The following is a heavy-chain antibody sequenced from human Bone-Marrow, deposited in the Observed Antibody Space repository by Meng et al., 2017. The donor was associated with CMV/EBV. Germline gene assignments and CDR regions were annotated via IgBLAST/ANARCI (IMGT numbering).Heavy chain of an antibody. CDR2: IYYSGST. V-gene: IGHV4-61*01. CDR1: GGSVSSGSYY. Sequence: GSLRLSCTVSGGSVSSGSYYWTWIRQPPGKGLEWIGYIYYSGSTSYNPSLKSRVTISADTSKDQFSLRLNSVSAADTAVYYCVRVPPGYSYGFGPWGQGILVTVS. CDR3: VRVPPGYSYGFGP. D-gene: IGHD5-18*01. J-gene: IGHJ5*02.